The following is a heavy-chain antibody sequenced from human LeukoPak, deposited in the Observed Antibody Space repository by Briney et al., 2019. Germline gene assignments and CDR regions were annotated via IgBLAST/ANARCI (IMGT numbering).Heavy chain of an antibody. CDR3: AKGLIRGHYPGNCFFDS. CDR1: GFPFSAYA. CDR2: FGGRPDTT. V-gene: IGHV3-23*01. Sequence: GGSLRLSCATSGFPFSAYAIRVRPAPGRALEWVSTFGGRPDTTHYADTVKRRFTISADNSKNTVFLQMDSLTVEDSAVYYCAKGLIRGHYPGNCFFDSWGQGALVTVSS. J-gene: IGHJ4*02. D-gene: IGHD3-3*01.